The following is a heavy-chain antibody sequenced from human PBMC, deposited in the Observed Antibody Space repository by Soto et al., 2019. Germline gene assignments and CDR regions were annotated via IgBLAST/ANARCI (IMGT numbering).Heavy chain of an antibody. V-gene: IGHV3-30*18. D-gene: IGHD6-19*01. CDR3: AKGGWQWLVTSDFNY. Sequence: VQLVESGGGVVQPGRSLRLSCAASGFTFSDYARHWVRQAPGKGLEWVAGVSHDGRNTHYADSVKGRFTISRDSSKNTVSLEMTSLRAEDTAVYYCAKGGWQWLVTSDFNYWGQGALVTVSS. CDR2: VSHDGRNT. J-gene: IGHJ4*02. CDR1: GFTFSDYA.